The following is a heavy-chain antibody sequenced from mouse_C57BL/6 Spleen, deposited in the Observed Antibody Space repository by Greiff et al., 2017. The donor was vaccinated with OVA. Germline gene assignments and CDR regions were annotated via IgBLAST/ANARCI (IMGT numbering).Heavy chain of an antibody. V-gene: IGHV1-59*01. CDR2: IDPSDSYT. Sequence: QVQLQQPGAELVRPGTSVKLSCKASGYTFTSYWMHWVKQRPGQGLEWIGVIDPSDSYTNYNQKFKGKATLTVDTSSSTAYMQLSSLTSEDSAVYYCASYDGYPWFAYWGQGTLVTVSA. CDR3: ASYDGYPWFAY. D-gene: IGHD2-3*01. CDR1: GYTFTSYW. J-gene: IGHJ3*01.